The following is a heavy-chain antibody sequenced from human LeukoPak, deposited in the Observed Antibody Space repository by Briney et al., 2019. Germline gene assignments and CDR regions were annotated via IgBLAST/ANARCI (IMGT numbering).Heavy chain of an antibody. J-gene: IGHJ4*02. CDR2: ISSSSSYI. V-gene: IGHV3-21*01. CDR1: GFTFSSYS. D-gene: IGHD3-16*02. Sequence: GGSLRLSCAASGFTFSSYSINWVRQAPGKGLEWVSSISSSSSYIYYADSVKGRFTISRDNAKNSLYLQMNSLRAEDTAVYYCASPFGGVIADYWGQGTLVTVSS. CDR3: ASPFGGVIADY.